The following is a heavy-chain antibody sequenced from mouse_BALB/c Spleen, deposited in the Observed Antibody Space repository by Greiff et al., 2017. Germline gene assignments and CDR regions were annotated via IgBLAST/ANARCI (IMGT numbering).Heavy chain of an antibody. V-gene: IGHV5-2*01. CDR1: EYEFPSHD. CDR3: ARLDYDGAMDY. CDR2: INSDGGST. J-gene: IGHJ4*01. D-gene: IGHD2-4*01. Sequence: EVKLMESGGGLVQPGESLKLSCESNEYEFPSHDMSWVRKTPGKRLELVAAINSDGGSTYYPDTMERRFIISRDNTKKTLYLQMSSLRSEDTALYYCARLDYDGAMDYWGQGTSVTVSS.